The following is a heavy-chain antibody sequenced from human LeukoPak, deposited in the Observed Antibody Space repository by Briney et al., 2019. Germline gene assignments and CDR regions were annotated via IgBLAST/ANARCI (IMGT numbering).Heavy chain of an antibody. CDR1: GGSISSSSYY. V-gene: IGHV4-39*01. J-gene: IGHJ4*02. CDR2: IYYSGST. Sequence: SETLSLTCTVSGGSISSSSYYWGWIRQPPGKGLEWIGSIYYSGSTYYNPSLKSRVTISVDVSKNQFSLKLSSVTATDTAVYYCARHLYSGWYYFDYWGQGTLVTVSS. D-gene: IGHD6-19*01. CDR3: ARHLYSGWYYFDY.